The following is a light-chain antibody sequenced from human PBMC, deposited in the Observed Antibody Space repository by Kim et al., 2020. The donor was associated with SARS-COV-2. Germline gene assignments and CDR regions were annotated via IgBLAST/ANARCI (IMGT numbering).Light chain of an antibody. CDR3: AAWDDSLSGYV. V-gene: IGLV1-47*01. CDR2: RNN. CDR1: SSNIGSNY. J-gene: IGLJ1*01. Sequence: GQRVTISCSGSSSNIGSNYVYWYQQLPGTAPKLIIYRNNQRPSGVPDRFSGSKSGTSASLAISGLRSEDEADYYCAAWDDSLSGYVFGTGTKVTVL.